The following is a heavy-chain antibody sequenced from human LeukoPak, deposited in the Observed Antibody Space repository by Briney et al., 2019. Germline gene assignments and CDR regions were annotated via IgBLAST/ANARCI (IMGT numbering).Heavy chain of an antibody. V-gene: IGHV4-59*01. CDR3: ARARLRNGELQLGY. D-gene: IGHD6-25*01. CDR1: GGSISSYY. CDR2: IYYSGST. J-gene: IGHJ4*02. Sequence: SETLSLTCTVSGGSISSYYWSWIRQPPGKGLEWIGYIYYSGSTNYNPSLKSRVTISVDTSKNQFSLKLSSVTAANTAVYYCARARLRNGELQLGYWGQGTLVTVSS.